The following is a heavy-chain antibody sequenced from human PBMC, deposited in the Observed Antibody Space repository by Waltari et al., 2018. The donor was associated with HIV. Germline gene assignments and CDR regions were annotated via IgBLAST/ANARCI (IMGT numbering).Heavy chain of an antibody. D-gene: IGHD4-17*01. Sequence: QVQVVESGGGVVQPGRSLSVSCAASGFTFSYYGMHWVRQAPGKGLEWVAVIWFDASNKYYADSVKGRFTISRDNSKNTLYLQMNSLRVEDTAVYYCARGDGDYDNWFDSWGQGTLVTVSS. CDR1: GFTFSYYG. J-gene: IGHJ5*01. CDR3: ARGDGDYDNWFDS. V-gene: IGHV3-33*01. CDR2: IWFDASNK.